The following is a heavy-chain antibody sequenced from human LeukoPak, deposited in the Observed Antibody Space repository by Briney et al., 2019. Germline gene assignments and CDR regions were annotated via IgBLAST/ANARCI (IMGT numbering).Heavy chain of an antibody. CDR2: ITDNGGTT. CDR1: GFTFTSFA. CDR3: ASSNRGMITFGHDAFDI. D-gene: IGHD3-16*01. Sequence: GGSLRLSCEASGFTFTSFAMSWIRQAPGKGLEWVSSITDNGGTTYYADSVKGRFTISRDNYKSTVYLQMNSLRAGGTAVYYCASSNRGMITFGHDAFDIWGQGTMVTVPS. J-gene: IGHJ3*02. V-gene: IGHV3-23*01.